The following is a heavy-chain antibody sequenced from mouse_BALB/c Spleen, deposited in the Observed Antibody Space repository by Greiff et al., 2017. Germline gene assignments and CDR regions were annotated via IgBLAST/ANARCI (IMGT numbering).Heavy chain of an antibody. CDR2: ISSGGST. Sequence: EVKVVESGGGLVKPGGSLKLSCAASGFTFSSYAMSWVRQTPEKRLEWVASISSGGSTYYPDSVKGRFTISRDNARNILYLQMSSLRSEDTAMYYCARGGLLRLLYWYFDVWGAGTTVTVSS. J-gene: IGHJ1*01. CDR1: GFTFSSYA. D-gene: IGHD1-2*01. V-gene: IGHV5-6-5*01. CDR3: ARGGLLRLLYWYFDV.